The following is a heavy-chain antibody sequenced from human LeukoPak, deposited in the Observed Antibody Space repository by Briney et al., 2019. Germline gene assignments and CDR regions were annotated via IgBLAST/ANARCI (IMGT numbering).Heavy chain of an antibody. CDR1: GFTFSSYS. J-gene: IGHJ4*02. CDR2: ISSSNSYI. CDR3: ARDGIVGATAFDY. V-gene: IGHV3-21*01. Sequence: GGSLRLSCAASGFTFSSYSMNGVRQAPRKGLEWVSSISSSNSYIYYADSVKGRFTISRDNAKNSLYLQMNSLRAEDTAVYYCARDGIVGATAFDYWGQGTLVTVSS. D-gene: IGHD1-26*01.